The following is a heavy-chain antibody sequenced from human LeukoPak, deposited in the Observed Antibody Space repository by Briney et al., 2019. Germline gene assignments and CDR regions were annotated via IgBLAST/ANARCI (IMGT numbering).Heavy chain of an antibody. CDR3: ARGGHSSFDY. V-gene: IGHV3-74*01. J-gene: IGHJ4*02. CDR1: GFTFSNFW. CDR2: ITSDGSNI. Sequence: GGSLRLSCAASGFTFSNFWLHWVRQAPGKGLEWVSRITSDGSNINYADYVQGRFTISRDNAKNTLYLQMNSLRAEDTAVYYCARGGHSSFDYWGQGALVTVSS. D-gene: IGHD3-16*01.